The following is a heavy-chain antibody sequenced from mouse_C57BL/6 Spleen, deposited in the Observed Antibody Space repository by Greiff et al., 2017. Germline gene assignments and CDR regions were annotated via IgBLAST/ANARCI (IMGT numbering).Heavy chain of an antibody. CDR3: ARKGKDDYGYYFDY. V-gene: IGHV2-9-1*01. Sequence: VQLVESGPGLVALSQSLSITCTVSGFSLTSYAISWVRQPPGKGLEWLGVIWTGGGTNYNSALKSRLSISKDNSKSQVFLKMNSLQTDDTARYYCARKGKDDYGYYFDYWGQGTTLTVSS. D-gene: IGHD2-4*01. CDR2: IWTGGGT. CDR1: GFSLTSYA. J-gene: IGHJ2*01.